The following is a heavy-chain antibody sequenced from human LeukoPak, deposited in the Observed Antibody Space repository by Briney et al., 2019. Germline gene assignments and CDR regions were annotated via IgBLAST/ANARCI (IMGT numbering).Heavy chain of an antibody. D-gene: IGHD6-13*01. CDR3: AKEYEGYSSSWYEY. J-gene: IGHJ4*02. Sequence: GGSLRLSCAASGFTFSSYAMSWVRQAPGKGLEWVSAISGSGGSTYYADSVKGRFTISRDNSKNTLCLQMNSLRAEDTAVYYCAKEYEGYSSSWYEYWGQGTLVTVSS. CDR1: GFTFSSYA. V-gene: IGHV3-23*01. CDR2: ISGSGGST.